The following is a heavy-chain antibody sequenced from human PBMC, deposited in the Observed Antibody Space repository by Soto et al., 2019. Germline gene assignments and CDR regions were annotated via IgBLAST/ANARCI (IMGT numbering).Heavy chain of an antibody. CDR1: GYTFSNYG. V-gene: IGHV1-18*01. CDR2: ISGYNGNT. CDR3: SRFIMVGGWFDPNYYHGIDV. J-gene: IGHJ6*02. Sequence: ASVKVSCKTSGYTFSNYGINWVRQAPGQGLEWMGWISGYNGNTNYAQTVQGRVTMTTDTSTGTVYMELRSLKSDDTAIYYCSRFIMVGGWFDPNYYHGIDVWGQGTTVTVYS. D-gene: IGHD6-19*01.